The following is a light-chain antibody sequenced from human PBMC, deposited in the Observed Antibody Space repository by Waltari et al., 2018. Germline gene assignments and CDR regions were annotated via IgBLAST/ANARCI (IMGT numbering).Light chain of an antibody. CDR3: QQYNGYFTWT. J-gene: IGKJ1*01. Sequence: DVQMTQSPSTLSASAGDRVTITCRASQHIRDFLAWYQQRPGNAPSLLIFRASTLQTGVPARFSGSGSGTEFTLTISSLQPDDFATYFCQQYNGYFTWTFGEGTKVEIK. V-gene: IGKV1-5*01. CDR2: RAS. CDR1: QHIRDF.